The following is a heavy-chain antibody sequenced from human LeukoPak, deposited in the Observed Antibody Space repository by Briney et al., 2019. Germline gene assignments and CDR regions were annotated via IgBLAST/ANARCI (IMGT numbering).Heavy chain of an antibody. Sequence: SETLSLTCAVYGGSFSGYYWSWIRQPPGKGLEWIGEINHSGSTNYNPSLKSRVTISVDTSKNQFSLKLSSVTAADTAVYYCARRNVAAAGRWFDYWGQGTLVTVSS. V-gene: IGHV4-34*01. CDR1: GGSFSGYY. CDR3: ARRNVAAAGRWFDY. CDR2: INHSGST. D-gene: IGHD6-13*01. J-gene: IGHJ4*02.